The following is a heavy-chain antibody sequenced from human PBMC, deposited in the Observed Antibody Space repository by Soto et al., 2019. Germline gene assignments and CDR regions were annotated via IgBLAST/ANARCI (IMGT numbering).Heavy chain of an antibody. V-gene: IGHV4-4*07. D-gene: IGHD2-21*02. Sequence: PSETLSLTCTLSGGSITDYSWVWIRQPAGKGLEWIGRIFSSGSTNYNPSLKGRITMSLETSKNQFSLKLNSATATDTAVYFCARDQGGVGTAYDWFDPWGQGILVTVSS. CDR2: IFSSGST. CDR1: GGSITDYS. J-gene: IGHJ5*02. CDR3: ARDQGGVGTAYDWFDP.